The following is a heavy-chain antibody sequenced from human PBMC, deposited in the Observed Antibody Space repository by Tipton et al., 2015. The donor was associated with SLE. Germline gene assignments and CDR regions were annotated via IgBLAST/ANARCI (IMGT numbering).Heavy chain of an antibody. V-gene: IGHV3-43*01. CDR2: INGRGAIA. CDR3: AKDPRKQWLVGGGMDV. CDR1: GFSFDVYT. J-gene: IGHJ6*02. Sequence: SLRLSCVGSGFSFDVYTVHWVRQAPGKGLEWVGLINGRGAIAYADSVKGRFIVSRDVSRSSLYLQMNSLRAEDTAVYYCAKDPRKQWLVGGGMDVWGQGTTVTVSS. D-gene: IGHD6-19*01.